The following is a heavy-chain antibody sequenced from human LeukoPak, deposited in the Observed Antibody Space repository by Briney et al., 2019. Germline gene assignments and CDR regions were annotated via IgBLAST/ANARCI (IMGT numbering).Heavy chain of an antibody. CDR1: GFTFSSYS. Sequence: PGGTLRLSCAASGFTFSSYSMNWVRQAPGKGLEWVSSISSSSSYIYYADSVKGRLTISRDNAKNSLYLQMNSLRAEDTAVYYCARETETYYDFWSGYYSPYYYYGMDVWGQGTTVTVSS. D-gene: IGHD3-3*01. J-gene: IGHJ6*02. CDR3: ARETETYYDFWSGYYSPYYYYGMDV. CDR2: ISSSSSYI. V-gene: IGHV3-21*01.